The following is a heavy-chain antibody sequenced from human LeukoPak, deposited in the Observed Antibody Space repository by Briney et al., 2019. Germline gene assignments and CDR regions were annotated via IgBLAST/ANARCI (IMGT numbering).Heavy chain of an antibody. Sequence: PSETLSLTCTVSGGSISRNYYWGWVRQPPGKGLEWIGIFDNDVGTHYSPSLKSRVTISVDTSKDQLSLQLTSVTAADTAVYFCVRHSDYGNLGFYYYMDVWGKGTTVTVSS. CDR1: GGSISRNYY. D-gene: IGHD4-11*01. J-gene: IGHJ6*03. V-gene: IGHV4-39*01. CDR3: VRHSDYGNLGFYYYMDV. CDR2: FDNDVGT.